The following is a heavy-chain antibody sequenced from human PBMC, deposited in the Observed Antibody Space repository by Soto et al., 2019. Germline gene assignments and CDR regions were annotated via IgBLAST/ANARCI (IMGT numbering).Heavy chain of an antibody. D-gene: IGHD1-7*01. V-gene: IGHV1-69*06. CDR1: GDTFTSHT. CDR3: ARDITGTNNWFDP. Sequence: VQLVQSGAEVKKPGSSVRVSCETSGDTFTSHTVNWLRQAPGQGLEWMGGIIPVFGSPNYAEKFQGRLTITADTSTNTAYMGLRRLKSEDTAVYFCARDITGTNNWFDPWGQGTLVTVSS. J-gene: IGHJ5*02. CDR2: IIPVFGSP.